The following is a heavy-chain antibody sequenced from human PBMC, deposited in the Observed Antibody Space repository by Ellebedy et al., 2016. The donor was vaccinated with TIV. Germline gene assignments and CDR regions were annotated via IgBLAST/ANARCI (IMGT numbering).Heavy chain of an antibody. CDR2: VNPDSGVT. J-gene: IGHJ3*02. D-gene: IGHD3-9*01. CDR1: DYNFVDFY. CDR3: ARDRYYQTTSSNVFDI. V-gene: IGHV1-2*02. Sequence: AASVKVSCKASDYNFVDFYIHWVRQAPGQGLEWMGWVNPDSGVTKYAQKFQGRVTLTSDTSLSTAYLEVTRLTSDDTAIYNCARDRYYQTTSSNVFDIWGQGTRVTVSS.